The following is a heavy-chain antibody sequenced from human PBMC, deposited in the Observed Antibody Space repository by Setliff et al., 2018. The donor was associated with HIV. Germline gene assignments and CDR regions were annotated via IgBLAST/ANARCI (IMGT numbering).Heavy chain of an antibody. J-gene: IGHJ4*02. CDR1: GPPIGIGSYY. V-gene: IGHV4-61*09. D-gene: IGHD3-16*02. CDR2: ISASGGS. Sequence: PSETLSLTCTVSGPPIGIGSYYWTWIRQPAGRGLEWIGHISASGGSRFNPTLQSRVTLSVDPSNNQFSLNLTSVTAADTAVYYCARRKSGSSYRFFNYWGLGSLVTVSS. CDR3: ARRKSGSSYRFFNY.